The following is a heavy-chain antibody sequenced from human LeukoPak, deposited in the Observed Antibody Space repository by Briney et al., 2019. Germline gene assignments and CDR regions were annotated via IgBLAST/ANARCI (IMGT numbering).Heavy chain of an antibody. CDR3: ARDRTRDGYNQGRVFDY. V-gene: IGHV3-30-3*01. D-gene: IGHD5-24*01. CDR2: ISYDGSNK. Sequence: PGGSLRLSCAASRFTFSNYAMHWVRQAPGKGLEWVAVISYDGSNKCYADSVKGRFTISRDISKNTLYLQMNSLRAEDTAVYYCARDRTRDGYNQGRVFDYWGQGTLVTVSS. J-gene: IGHJ4*02. CDR1: RFTFSNYA.